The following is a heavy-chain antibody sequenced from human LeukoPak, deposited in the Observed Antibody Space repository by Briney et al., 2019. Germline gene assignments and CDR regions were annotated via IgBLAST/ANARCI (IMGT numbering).Heavy chain of an antibody. V-gene: IGHV4-4*07. Sequence: PSETLSLTCTVSGGSISGYYWSWIRQPAGKGLEWIGRMSTSGNSNYIPSLVSRVTMSVDTSKTQFSLNLSSVTAADTAVYYCARESGSMGWFDPWGQGTLVTVSS. CDR2: MSTSGNS. D-gene: IGHD3-16*01. CDR3: ARESGSMGWFDP. J-gene: IGHJ5*02. CDR1: GGSISGYY.